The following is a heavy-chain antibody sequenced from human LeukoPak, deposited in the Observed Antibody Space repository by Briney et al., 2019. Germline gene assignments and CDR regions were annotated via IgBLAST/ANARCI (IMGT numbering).Heavy chain of an antibody. V-gene: IGHV3-48*03. CDR3: AMVSGYATFDY. J-gene: IGHJ4*01. CDR2: ISSSGGSI. CDR1: GFTFNNYE. Sequence: GGSLRLSCAASGFTFNNYEMNWVRQAPGKGLEWVSYISSSGGSIYSADSVKGRFTISRDNSENSLYLQMNSLRAEDTAVYYCAMVSGYATFDYWGQGTLVTVFS. D-gene: IGHD5-12*01.